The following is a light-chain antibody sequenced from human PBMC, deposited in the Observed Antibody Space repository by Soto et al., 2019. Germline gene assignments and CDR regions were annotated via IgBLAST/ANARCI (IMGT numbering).Light chain of an antibody. CDR2: SDN. CDR1: NSNIGDNS. J-gene: IGLJ3*02. V-gene: IGLV1-44*01. CDR3: AAWDDSLNGLL. Sequence: QSVLTQPPSASGTPGQVFTISCSGSNSNIGDNSVNWYQQLPGTAPKLLIYSDNRRPSGVPDRFSGSKSGTSASLAISGLQAEDVAGYSCAAWDDSLNGLLFGGGTKLTVL.